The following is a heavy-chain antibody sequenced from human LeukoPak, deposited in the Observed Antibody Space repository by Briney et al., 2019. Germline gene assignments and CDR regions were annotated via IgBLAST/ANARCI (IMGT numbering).Heavy chain of an antibody. V-gene: IGHV3-23*01. J-gene: IGHJ4*02. CDR1: GFTFSSYA. CDR3: AKPEAGSSGWRGPFDY. D-gene: IGHD6-19*01. CDR2: ISGSGGST. Sequence: GGSLRLSCAASGFTFSSYAMSWVRQAPGKGLERVSAISGSGGSTYYADSVKGRFTISRDNSKNTLYLQMNSLRAEDTAVYYCAKPEAGSSGWRGPFDYWGQGTLVTVSS.